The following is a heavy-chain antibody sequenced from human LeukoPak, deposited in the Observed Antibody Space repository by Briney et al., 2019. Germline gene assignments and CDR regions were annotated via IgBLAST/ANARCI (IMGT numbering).Heavy chain of an antibody. CDR3: ARDGASYSNYEGNFDY. Sequence: GGSLRLSCTASGFTFNGYGMNWVRQAPGKGLEWVSYISSTSSTIYYSDSVEGRFTISRDNAKNSLYLQMNSLRAEDTAVYYCARDGASYSNYEGNFDYWGQGTLVTVSS. CDR1: GFTFNGYG. V-gene: IGHV3-48*01. D-gene: IGHD4-11*01. J-gene: IGHJ4*02. CDR2: ISSTSSTI.